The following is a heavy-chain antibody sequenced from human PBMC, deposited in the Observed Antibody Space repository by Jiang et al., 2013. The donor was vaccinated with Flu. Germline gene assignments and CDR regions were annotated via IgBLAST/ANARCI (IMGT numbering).Heavy chain of an antibody. Sequence: GSGLVKPSQTLSLTCTVSGGSINSGGYYWSWIRQHPGKGLEWIGYTYYSGTAYYNPSLKSRVFISVDTSKNQFSLKLTSVTAADTAMYYCARDSTIGGYGDFDYWGQGTLVTVSS. CDR1: GGSINSGGYY. CDR3: ARDSTIGGYGDFDY. CDR2: TYYSGTA. D-gene: IGHD4-17*01. J-gene: IGHJ4*02. V-gene: IGHV4-31*03.